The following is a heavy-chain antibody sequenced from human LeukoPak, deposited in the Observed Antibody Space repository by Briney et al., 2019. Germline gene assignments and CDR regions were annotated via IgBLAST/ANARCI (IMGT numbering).Heavy chain of an antibody. Sequence: GESLKISCKASGYSFSWEWIGWVRQMPGEGLEWIGIIYAGDSDTKYSPAFRGQVTISVDKSINTAYLQWSSLRASDTAIYYCARHPDFFHAGSLPTSWGQGTRVTVSS. V-gene: IGHV5-51*01. CDR1: GYSFSWEW. J-gene: IGHJ4*02. CDR3: ARHPDFFHAGSLPTS. CDR2: IYAGDSDT. D-gene: IGHD3-10*01.